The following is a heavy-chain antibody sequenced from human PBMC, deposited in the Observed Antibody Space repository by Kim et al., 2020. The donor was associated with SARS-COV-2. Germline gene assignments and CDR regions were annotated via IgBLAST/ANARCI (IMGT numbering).Heavy chain of an antibody. Sequence: SETLSLTCAVYGGSFSGYYWSWIRQPPGKGLEWIGEINHRGSTKYIPSLKSRVTISVDTSKNQFSLKLSSVTAADTAVYYCARGPPDYYGSGSYYSDYWGQGTLVTVSS. D-gene: IGHD3-10*01. J-gene: IGHJ4*02. CDR3: ARGPPDYYGSGSYYSDY. V-gene: IGHV4-34*01. CDR1: GGSFSGYY. CDR2: INHRGST.